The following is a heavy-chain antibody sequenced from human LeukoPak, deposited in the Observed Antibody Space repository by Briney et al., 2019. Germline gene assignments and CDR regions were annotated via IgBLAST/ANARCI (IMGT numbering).Heavy chain of an antibody. D-gene: IGHD5-12*01. J-gene: IGHJ4*02. V-gene: IGHV1-3*01. CDR1: GYTFTSYA. Sequence: ASVTVSCTASGYTFTSYAMHWVRQAPGQRLEWMGWINAGNGNTKYSQKFQGRVTITRDTSASTAYMELSSLRSEDTAVYYCARTRMVATTRFDYWGQGTLVTVSS. CDR3: ARTRMVATTRFDY. CDR2: INAGNGNT.